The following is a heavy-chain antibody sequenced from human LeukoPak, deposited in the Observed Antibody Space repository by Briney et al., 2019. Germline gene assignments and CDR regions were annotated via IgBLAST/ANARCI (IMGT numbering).Heavy chain of an antibody. V-gene: IGHV4-4*07. CDR1: GGSISSYY. CDR3: AKSGVVVPVAVYYMDV. CDR2: IYTSGST. D-gene: IGHD2-2*01. J-gene: IGHJ6*03. Sequence: PSETLSLTCTVSGGSISSYYWSWIRQPAGKGLEWIGRIYTSGSTNYNPSLKSRVTMSVDTSKNQFSLKLSSVTAADTAVYYCAKSGVVVPVAVYYMDVWGKGTTVTVSS.